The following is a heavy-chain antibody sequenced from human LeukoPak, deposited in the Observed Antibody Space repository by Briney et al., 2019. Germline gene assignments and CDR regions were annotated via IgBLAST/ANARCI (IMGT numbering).Heavy chain of an antibody. J-gene: IGHJ6*03. V-gene: IGHV1-8*01. CDR2: MNPNSGNT. CDR1: GYTFTSYD. D-gene: IGHD6-13*01. Sequence: ASVKVSCKASGYTFTSYDINWVRQASEQGLEWMGWMNPNSGNTGYAQKFQGRVTMTRNTSISTAYMEPSSLRSEDTAVYYCARGYGSSSDYYMDVWGKGTTVTVSS. CDR3: ARGYGSSSDYYMDV.